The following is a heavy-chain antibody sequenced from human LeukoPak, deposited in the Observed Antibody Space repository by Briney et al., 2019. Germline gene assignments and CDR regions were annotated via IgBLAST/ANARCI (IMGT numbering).Heavy chain of an antibody. J-gene: IGHJ4*02. V-gene: IGHV1-69*04. D-gene: IGHD2-2*01. CDR2: IIPILGIA. CDR3: ASTSPGYCSSTSCYAGLFDY. Sequence: GASVKVSCKASGGTFSSYAISWVRQAPGQGLEWMGRIIPILGIANYAQKFQGRVTITADKSTSTAYMELSSLRSEDTAVYYCASTSPGYCSSTSCYAGLFDYWGQGTLVTVSS. CDR1: GGTFSSYA.